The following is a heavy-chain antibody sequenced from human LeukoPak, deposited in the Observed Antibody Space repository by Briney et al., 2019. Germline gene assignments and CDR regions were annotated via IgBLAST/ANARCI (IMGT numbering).Heavy chain of an antibody. D-gene: IGHD3-10*01. J-gene: IGHJ6*03. CDR2: MNPNTGNT. CDR3: ASLSSGSYNYYYMDV. V-gene: IGHV1-8*01. Sequence: GASVKVSCKASGYTFSNYDINWVRQATGQGLEWMGWMNPNTGNTGYAQKFQGRVTITADESTSTAYMELSSLRSEDTAVYYCASLSSGSYNYYYMDVWGKGTTVTISS. CDR1: GYTFSNYD.